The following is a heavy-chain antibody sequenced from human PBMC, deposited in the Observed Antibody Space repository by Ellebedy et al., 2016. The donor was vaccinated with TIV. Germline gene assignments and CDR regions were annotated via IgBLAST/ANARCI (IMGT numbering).Heavy chain of an antibody. J-gene: IGHJ6*02. CDR3: ARHVAGSVDRIGYGMDV. V-gene: IGHV5-51*01. CDR2: IYPGDSDT. CDR1: GYSFTSYW. D-gene: IGHD6-19*01. Sequence: GESLKISCKGSGYSFTSYWIGWVRQMPGKGLEWMGIIYPGDSDTRYSPSFQGQVTISADKSISTAYLQWSSLKASDTAMYYCARHVAGSVDRIGYGMDVWGQGTTVTVSS.